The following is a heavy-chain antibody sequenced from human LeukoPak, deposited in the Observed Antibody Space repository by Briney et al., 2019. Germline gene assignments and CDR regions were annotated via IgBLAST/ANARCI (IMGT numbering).Heavy chain of an antibody. J-gene: IGHJ4*02. CDR3: ARQEIYCSSTSCFGNYFDY. CDR2: IYYSGST. D-gene: IGHD2-2*01. CDR1: GGSLSSGDYY. V-gene: IGHV4-30-4*08. Sequence: SETLSLTCTVSGGSLSSGDYYWSWIRQPPGKGLEWIGYIYYSGSTYYNPSLKSRVTISVDTSKNQFSLKLSSVTAADTAVFYCARQEIYCSSTSCFGNYFDYWGQGTLVTVSS.